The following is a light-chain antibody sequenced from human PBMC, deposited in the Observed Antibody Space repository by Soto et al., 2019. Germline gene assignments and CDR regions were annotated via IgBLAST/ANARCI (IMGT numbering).Light chain of an antibody. CDR3: CSYAGSRTFV. J-gene: IGLJ3*02. V-gene: IGLV2-8*01. CDR2: EVN. Sequence: QSALTQPPSASGSPGQSVAISCTGTSSDVGGYNYVSWYQQHPGKAPKLMICEVNKRPSGVPDRFSGSKSGNTASLTVSGLQAEDEAHYHCCSYAGSRTFVFGGGTKLTVL. CDR1: SSDVGGYNY.